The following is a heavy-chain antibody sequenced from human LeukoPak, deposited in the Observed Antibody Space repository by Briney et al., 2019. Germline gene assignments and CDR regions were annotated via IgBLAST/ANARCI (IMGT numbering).Heavy chain of an antibody. Sequence: SETLSLTCTVSGYSISSGYYWGWIRQPPGKGLEWIGSINHSGSTYYNPSLKSRVTISVDTSKNQFSLKLSSVTAADTAVYYCVCEETVSTDYWGQGTLVTVSS. D-gene: IGHD4-17*01. CDR2: INHSGST. CDR1: GYSISSGYY. J-gene: IGHJ4*02. CDR3: VCEETVSTDY. V-gene: IGHV4-38-2*02.